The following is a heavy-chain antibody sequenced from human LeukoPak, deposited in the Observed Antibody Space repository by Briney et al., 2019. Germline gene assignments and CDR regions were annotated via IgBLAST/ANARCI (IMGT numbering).Heavy chain of an antibody. CDR1: GGSISSYY. Sequence: SETLSLTCTVSGGSISSYYWSWIRQPPGKGLEWIGYIYYSGSTNYNPSLKSRVTISVDTSKNQFSLKLSSVTAEDTAVYYCAREISSSWYDEADLQYYYYYGMDVWGQGTTVTVSS. J-gene: IGHJ6*02. CDR2: IYYSGST. CDR3: AREISSSWYDEADLQYYYYYGMDV. D-gene: IGHD6-13*01. V-gene: IGHV4-59*13.